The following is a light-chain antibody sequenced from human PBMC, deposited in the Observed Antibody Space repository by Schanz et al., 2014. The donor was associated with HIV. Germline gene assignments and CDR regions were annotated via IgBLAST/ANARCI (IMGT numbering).Light chain of an antibody. CDR3: LLSYTDAHV. J-gene: IGLJ1*01. CDR1: TGAVTRSYN. CDR2: KTN. Sequence: QTVVTQEPSLTVSPGGTVTLTCASSTGAVTRSYNPNWFQQKPGQVPRTLIYKTNNKQSWTPARFSGSLLGGKAALTLSGAQPEDEADYYCLLSYTDAHVFGTGTKLTVL. V-gene: IGLV7-46*01.